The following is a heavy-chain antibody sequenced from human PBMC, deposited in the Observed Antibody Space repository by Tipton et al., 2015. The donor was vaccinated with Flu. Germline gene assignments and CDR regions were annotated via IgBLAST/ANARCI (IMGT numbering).Heavy chain of an antibody. Sequence: SLRLSCAASGFTFSSYAMSWVRQTPGKGLEWVSAISGSGGSTYYADSVKGRFTISRDNAKNSLYLQMNSLRAEDTAVYYCARESRSFTRRGEPSYYFDYWGQGTLVTVSS. CDR1: GFTFSSYA. J-gene: IGHJ4*02. D-gene: IGHD6-6*01. CDR3: ARESRSFTRRGEPSYYFDY. CDR2: ISGSGGST. V-gene: IGHV3-23*01.